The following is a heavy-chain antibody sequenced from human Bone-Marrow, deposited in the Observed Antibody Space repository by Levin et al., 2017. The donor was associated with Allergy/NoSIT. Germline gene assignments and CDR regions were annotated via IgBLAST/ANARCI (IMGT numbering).Heavy chain of an antibody. J-gene: IGHJ3*01. CDR1: GFTFSAYY. CDR2: ISSSGANS. D-gene: IGHD3-10*01. V-gene: IGHV3-11*05. Sequence: TTGGSLRLSCGASGFTFSAYYMSWIRQTPEKGLEWLSYISSSGANSNYADSVKGRFAISRDNAKNSLFLQLHSLRADDTAVYYCAREQRSQNFDSGTRTFDVWGHGTRVIVSS. CDR3: AREQRSQNFDSGTRTFDV.